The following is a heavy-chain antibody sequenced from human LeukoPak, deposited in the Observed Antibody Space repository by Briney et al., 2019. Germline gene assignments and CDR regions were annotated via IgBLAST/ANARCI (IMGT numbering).Heavy chain of an antibody. V-gene: IGHV3-48*02. Sequence: GGSLRLSCAASGFTFSTSSMNWVRQAPGKGLEWVSYISSSSRDIFYADSVKGRFTISRDNAKNSLFLQMNSLRDDDTAVYYCAESPYCSGGTCYSFWGCWGQGTLVTVSS. J-gene: IGHJ4*02. CDR3: AESPYCSGGTCYSFWGC. D-gene: IGHD2-15*01. CDR1: GFTFSTSS. CDR2: ISSSSRDI.